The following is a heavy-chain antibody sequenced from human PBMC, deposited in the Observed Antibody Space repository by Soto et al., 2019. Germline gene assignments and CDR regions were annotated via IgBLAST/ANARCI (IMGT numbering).Heavy chain of an antibody. CDR3: ARESGGTTATLDYYYFYMDV. J-gene: IGHJ6*03. CDR1: GYAFSQFY. D-gene: IGHD4-17*01. CDR2: INPNSGRT. Sequence: QVQLVQSGAEVKKPGASVKVSCKASGYAFSQFYIHWMRQAPGKGLAWMGWINPNSGRTKFAQNFQGWVTMTRDTSIKTVYMELSGLRSDATAVYYCARESGGTTATLDYYYFYMDVWGKGTTVTVSS. V-gene: IGHV1-2*04.